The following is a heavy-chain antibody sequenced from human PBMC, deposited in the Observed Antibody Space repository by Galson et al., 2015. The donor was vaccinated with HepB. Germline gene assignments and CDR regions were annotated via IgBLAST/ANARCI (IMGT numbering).Heavy chain of an antibody. CDR1: GYTFTSYG. Sequence: SVKVSCKASGYTFTSYGISWVRQAPGQGLEWMGWISAYNGNTNYAQKLQGRVTMTTDTSTSTAYMELRSLRSDDTAVYYCARGPFFGVVIIENYMDVWGKGTTVTVSS. J-gene: IGHJ6*03. V-gene: IGHV1-18*01. CDR3: ARGPFFGVVIIENYMDV. CDR2: ISAYNGNT. D-gene: IGHD3-3*01.